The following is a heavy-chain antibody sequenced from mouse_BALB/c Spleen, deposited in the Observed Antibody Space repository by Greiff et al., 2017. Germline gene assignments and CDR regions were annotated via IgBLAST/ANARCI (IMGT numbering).Heavy chain of an antibody. D-gene: IGHD2-4*01. CDR3: ARTGGTMITTVFAY. CDR2: INPYNDGT. CDR1: GYTFTSYV. V-gene: IGHV1-14*01. J-gene: IGHJ3*01. Sequence: EVQLQESGPELVKPGASVKMSCKASGYTFTSYVMHWVKQKPGQGLEWIGYINPYNDGTKYNEKFKGKATLTSDKSSSTAYMELSSLTSEDSAVYYCARTGGTMITTVFAYWGQGTLVTVSA.